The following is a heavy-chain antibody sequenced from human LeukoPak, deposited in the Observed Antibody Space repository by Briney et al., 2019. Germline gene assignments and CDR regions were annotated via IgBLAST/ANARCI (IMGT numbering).Heavy chain of an antibody. J-gene: IGHJ3*02. Sequence: SETLSLTCAVYGGSFSGYYWSWIRQPPGKGLEWIGEINHSGSTNYNPSLKSRVTISVDTSKNQFSLKLSSVTAADTAAYYCARGGAEYSSDAFDIWGQGTMVTVSS. D-gene: IGHD6-6*01. CDR2: INHSGST. CDR3: ARGGAEYSSDAFDI. CDR1: GGSFSGYY. V-gene: IGHV4-34*01.